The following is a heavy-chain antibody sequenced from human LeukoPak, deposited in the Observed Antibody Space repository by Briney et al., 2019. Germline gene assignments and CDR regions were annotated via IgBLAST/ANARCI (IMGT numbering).Heavy chain of an antibody. Sequence: PSETLSLTCAVYGGSLSGYYWGWIRQPPGKGLEWIGSIYYSGSTYYNPSLKSRVTISVDTSKNQFSLKLSSVTAADTAVYYCARHYGPWGQGTLVTVSS. V-gene: IGHV4-39*01. CDR1: GGSLSGYY. J-gene: IGHJ4*02. D-gene: IGHD3-10*01. CDR3: ARHYGP. CDR2: IYYSGST.